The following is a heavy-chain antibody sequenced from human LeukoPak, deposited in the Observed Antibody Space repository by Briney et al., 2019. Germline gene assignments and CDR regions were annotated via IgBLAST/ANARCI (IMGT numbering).Heavy chain of an antibody. J-gene: IGHJ5*02. CDR1: GGSISSGGYY. CDR2: IYYSGST. CDR3: ARGTGGAAAADFDP. V-gene: IGHV4-31*03. D-gene: IGHD6-13*01. Sequence: SETLSLTCTVSGGSISSGGYYWSWIRQHPGKGLEWIGYIYYSGSTYYNPSLKSRVTISVDTSKNQFSLKLSSVTAADTAVYYCARGTGGAAAADFDPWGQGTLVTASS.